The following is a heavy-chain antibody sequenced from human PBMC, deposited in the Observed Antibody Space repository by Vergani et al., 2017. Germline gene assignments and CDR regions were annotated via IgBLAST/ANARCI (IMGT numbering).Heavy chain of an antibody. CDR2: MNPNSGYT. Sequence: QVQLVQSGAEVKKPGASVKVSCKASGYTFTSYDISWVRQATGQGLEWMGWMNPNSGYTGYAQKFQGRVTMTRNTSIRTAYMELSSLRSGDTAVYYCARGGIFEGFDPWGQGTLVTVSS. D-gene: IGHD3-3*01. CDR3: ARGGIFEGFDP. J-gene: IGHJ5*02. V-gene: IGHV1-8*01. CDR1: GYTFTSYD.